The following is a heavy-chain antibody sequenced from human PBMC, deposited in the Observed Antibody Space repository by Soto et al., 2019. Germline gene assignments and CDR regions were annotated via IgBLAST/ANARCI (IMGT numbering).Heavy chain of an antibody. CDR3: ANNPLGAPGAFDI. V-gene: IGHV1-69*13. CDR1: GGTFSSYA. D-gene: IGHD3-16*01. Sequence: AVKVSCKASGGTFSSYAISWVRQAPGQGLEWMGGIIPIFGTANYAQKFQGRVTITADESTSTAYMELSSLRSEDTAVYYCANNPLGAPGAFDIWGQGTMVTVSS. CDR2: IIPIFGTA. J-gene: IGHJ3*02.